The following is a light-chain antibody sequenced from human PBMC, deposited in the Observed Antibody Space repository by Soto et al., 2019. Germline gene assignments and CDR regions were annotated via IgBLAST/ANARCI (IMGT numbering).Light chain of an antibody. Sequence: ELVMTQSPATLSVSPGERATLSCRASQSISNTLAWYQQKPGQAPRLLIYGASTRATGIPARFSGSGSGTEFTLTISSLQSEDSAVYYCQRYNNWPRTFGQGTKVDIK. CDR3: QRYNNWPRT. V-gene: IGKV3-15*01. CDR2: GAS. J-gene: IGKJ1*01. CDR1: QSISNT.